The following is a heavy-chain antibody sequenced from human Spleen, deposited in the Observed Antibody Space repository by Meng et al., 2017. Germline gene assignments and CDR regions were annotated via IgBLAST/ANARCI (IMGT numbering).Heavy chain of an antibody. CDR3: ARHVIAAAGTDDAFDI. Sequence: GESLKISCKGSGYSFTSYWIGWVRQMPGKGLEWMGIMYPGDSETYYSPSFQGQVTISADKSISTAYLQWSSLKASDTAMYYCARHVIAAAGTDDAFDIWGQGTMVTVSS. D-gene: IGHD6-13*01. J-gene: IGHJ3*02. CDR2: MYPGDSET. CDR1: GYSFTSYW. V-gene: IGHV5-51*01.